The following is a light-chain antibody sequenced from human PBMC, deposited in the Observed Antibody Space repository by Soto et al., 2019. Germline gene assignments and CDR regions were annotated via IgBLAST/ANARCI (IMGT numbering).Light chain of an antibody. CDR2: AAS. Sequence: DIQMTQSPSTLPASVGDTVTITCRASQTISGWLAWYQQRPGKAPKLLIYAASTLQSGVPSRFSGSGSGTDFTLTISCLQSEDFATYYCQQYYSYPRTFGQGTKVDIK. CDR3: QQYYSYPRT. J-gene: IGKJ1*01. CDR1: QTISGW. V-gene: IGKV1-5*01.